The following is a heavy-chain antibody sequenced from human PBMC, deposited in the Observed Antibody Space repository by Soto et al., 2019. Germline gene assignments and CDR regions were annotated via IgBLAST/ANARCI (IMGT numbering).Heavy chain of an antibody. CDR1: GYTFTSYA. D-gene: IGHD6-13*01. J-gene: IGHJ5*02. V-gene: IGHV1-3*01. CDR3: ARDSAYSSSWYWFDP. Sequence: ASVKVSCKASGYTFTSYAMHWVRQAPGQRLEWMGWINAGNGNTKYSQKFQGRVTTTRDTSASTAYMELSSLRSEDTAVYYCARDSAYSSSWYWFDPWGQGTLVTVSS. CDR2: INAGNGNT.